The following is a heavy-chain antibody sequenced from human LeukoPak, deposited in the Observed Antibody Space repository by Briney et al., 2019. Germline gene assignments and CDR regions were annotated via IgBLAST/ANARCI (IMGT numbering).Heavy chain of an antibody. J-gene: IGHJ4*02. CDR1: GFNFSGSA. Sequence: GGSLRLSCAASGFNFSGSAMHWVRQASGKGLEWVGRIRSKANNYATAYAVSVKGRFTISRDDSKNTAYLQMNSLKTEDTAVYYCAKDSHPGSGSYYKGNFDYWGQGTLVTVSS. CDR3: AKDSHPGSGSYYKGNFDY. CDR2: IRSKANNYAT. V-gene: IGHV3-73*01. D-gene: IGHD3-10*01.